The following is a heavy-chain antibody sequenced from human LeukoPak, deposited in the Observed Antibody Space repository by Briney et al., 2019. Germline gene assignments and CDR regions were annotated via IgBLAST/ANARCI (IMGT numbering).Heavy chain of an antibody. CDR1: GGTFSSYA. Sequence: SVKVSCTASGGTFSSYAISWVRQAPGQGLEWMGGIIPIFGTANYAQKFQGRVTITADESTSTAYMELSSLRSEDTAVYYCARVQELTYYYYYGMDVWAKGPRSPSP. J-gene: IGHJ6*02. CDR2: IIPIFGTA. V-gene: IGHV1-69*01. CDR3: ARVQELTYYYYYGMDV. D-gene: IGHD1-1*01.